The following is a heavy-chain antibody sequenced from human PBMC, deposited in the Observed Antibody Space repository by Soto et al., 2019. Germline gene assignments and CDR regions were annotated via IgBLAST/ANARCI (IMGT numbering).Heavy chain of an antibody. D-gene: IGHD6-13*01. CDR3: ARKDSSSRGDYFDY. J-gene: IGHJ4*02. V-gene: IGHV4-39*01. CDR1: GGSISSSSYY. Sequence: SETLSLTCTVSGGSISSSSYYWGWIRQPPGKGLEWIGSIYYSGSTYYNPSLKSRVTISVDTSKNQFSLKLSSVTAADTAVYYCARKDSSSRGDYFDYWGQGTLVTVSS. CDR2: IYYSGST.